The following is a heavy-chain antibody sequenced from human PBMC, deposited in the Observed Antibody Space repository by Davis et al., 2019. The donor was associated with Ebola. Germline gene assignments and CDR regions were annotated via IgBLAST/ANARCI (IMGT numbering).Heavy chain of an antibody. V-gene: IGHV1-69*05. D-gene: IGHD2-2*01. CDR1: GDTLSSYA. CDR3: ARAVGCSSTSCLYYYYGMDV. J-gene: IGHJ6*04. Sequence: SVKVSCKAVGDTLSSYAMTWVRQAPGQGLEWMGGIIPVFRTANYAQKFQGRVTMTRDTSTSTVYMELSSLRSDDTAVYYCARAVGCSSTSCLYYYYGMDVWGKGTTVTVSS. CDR2: IIPVFRTA.